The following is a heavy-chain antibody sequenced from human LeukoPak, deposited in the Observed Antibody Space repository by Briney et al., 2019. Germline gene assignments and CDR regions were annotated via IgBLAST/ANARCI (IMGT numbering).Heavy chain of an antibody. CDR3: ARVPAGVIGMKDAFDI. D-gene: IGHD3-16*02. J-gene: IGHJ3*02. Sequence: GGSLRLSCAASGFTFSNFWMSWVRQAPGKGLEWVANVKGDGSERNYVDSVKGRFTISRDNAKNSLYLQMNSLRAEDTAVYYCARVPAGVIGMKDAFDIWGQGTMVTVSS. V-gene: IGHV3-7*01. CDR1: GFTFSNFW. CDR2: VKGDGSER.